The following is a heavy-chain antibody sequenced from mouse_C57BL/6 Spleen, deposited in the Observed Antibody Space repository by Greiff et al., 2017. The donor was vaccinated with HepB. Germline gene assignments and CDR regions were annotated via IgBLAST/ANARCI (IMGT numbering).Heavy chain of an antibody. CDR2: IYPSDSAT. D-gene: IGHD1-1*01. Sequence: QVQLQQPGAELVRPGSSVKLSCKASGYTFTSYWMDWVKQRPGQGLEWIGNIYPSDSATHYNQKFKDKATLTVDKSSSTAYMQLSSLTSEDSAVYYCARVYGRGYFDVWGTGTTVTVSS. V-gene: IGHV1-61*01. J-gene: IGHJ1*03. CDR3: ARVYGRGYFDV. CDR1: GYTFTSYW.